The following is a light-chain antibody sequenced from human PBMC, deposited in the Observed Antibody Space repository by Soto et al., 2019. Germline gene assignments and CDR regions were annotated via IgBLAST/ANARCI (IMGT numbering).Light chain of an antibody. CDR2: EAS. J-gene: IGKJ1*01. CDR3: QQYRT. Sequence: EIVLTQSPGTLSLSPGERASLSCRASQRVGSNYLAWFQQNPGQAPRLLIYEASSRATGIPDRFSGSGSGTDFTLTISRLEPEDFAVYYCQQYRTFGQGTKVDI. CDR1: QRVGSNY. V-gene: IGKV3-20*01.